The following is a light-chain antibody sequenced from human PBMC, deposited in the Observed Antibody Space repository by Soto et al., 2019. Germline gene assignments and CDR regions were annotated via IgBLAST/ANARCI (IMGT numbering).Light chain of an antibody. V-gene: IGKV3-20*01. CDR2: GAY. Sequence: ILLTQSPGTLSLSPGDRATLSCRASQSMSNSNLAWYQHKPGQAPRLLIYGAYNRATGIPDRFSGSGSGTDIILTINRLEPEDFAVYYCQEFASNFGGGTKVDIK. J-gene: IGKJ4*01. CDR3: QEFASN. CDR1: QSMSNSN.